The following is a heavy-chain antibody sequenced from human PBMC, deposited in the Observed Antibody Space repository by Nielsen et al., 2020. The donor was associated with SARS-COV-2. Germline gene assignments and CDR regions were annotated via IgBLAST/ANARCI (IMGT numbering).Heavy chain of an antibody. J-gene: IGHJ6*02. D-gene: IGHD5-12*01. CDR2: IYFTGRT. CDR3: AREASGYDHYKYGMDV. CDR1: GASFSSGGYF. Sequence: TLSLTCTASGASFSSGGYFWSWIRQHPGKGLEWIGYIYFTGRTSYNSSLKSRVAMSVDTSKNQFSLDLKSVNAADTAVYYCAREASGYDHYKYGMDVWGLGATVTVSS. V-gene: IGHV4-31*02.